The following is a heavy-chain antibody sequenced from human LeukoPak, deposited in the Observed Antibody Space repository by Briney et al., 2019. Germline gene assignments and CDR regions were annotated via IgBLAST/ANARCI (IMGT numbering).Heavy chain of an antibody. J-gene: IGHJ4*02. CDR3: AKSRGRFSSSWTAFDS. D-gene: IGHD6-6*01. CDR1: GFTFSSYG. Sequence: PGRSLRLSCAASGFTFSSYGMHWVRQAPGKGLEWVAVIWCDGSKIYYADSVKGRFTISRDNSKNTLYLQMNSLRAEDTAVYYCAKSRGRFSSSWTAFDSWGQGTLVTVSS. V-gene: IGHV3-33*06. CDR2: IWCDGSKI.